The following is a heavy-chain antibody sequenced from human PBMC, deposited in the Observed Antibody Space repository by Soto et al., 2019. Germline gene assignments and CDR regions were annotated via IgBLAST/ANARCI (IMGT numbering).Heavy chain of an antibody. D-gene: IGHD2-2*01. V-gene: IGHV1-69*13. Sequence: RASVKVSCKASGGTFGSYAITWVRRAPGQGLGWLGGIIPILNSPAYAQKFKARVVITADEITNTAYMELNSLRFDDTAVYYCAREAPYCTSATCPKFYDMDVWGQGTTVTVSS. CDR3: AREAPYCTSATCPKFYDMDV. J-gene: IGHJ6*02. CDR2: IIPILNSP. CDR1: GGTFGSYA.